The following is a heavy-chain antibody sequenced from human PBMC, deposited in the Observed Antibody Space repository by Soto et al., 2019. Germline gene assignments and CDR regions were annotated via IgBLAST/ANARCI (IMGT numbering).Heavy chain of an antibody. V-gene: IGHV3-72*01. D-gene: IGHD2-8*01. Sequence: EVQVVESGGGLVQPGGSLRLSCAASGFTFSDHYMDWVRQAPGMGLEWVGRTRNKANSYTTEYAASVKGRFTISRVDSKNSLYLQMNSLKTDDSAVYSCVRDNANYFLDYWGQGTLVTVSS. J-gene: IGHJ4*02. CDR2: TRNKANSYTT. CDR1: GFTFSDHY. CDR3: VRDNANYFLDY.